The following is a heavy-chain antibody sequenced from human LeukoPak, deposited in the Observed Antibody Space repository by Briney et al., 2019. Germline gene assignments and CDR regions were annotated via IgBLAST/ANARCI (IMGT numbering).Heavy chain of an antibody. CDR3: ARVPYNYDFWSGYYLYFDY. V-gene: IGHV3-30-3*01. CDR1: GFTFSSYA. J-gene: IGHJ4*02. CDR2: ISYDGSNK. D-gene: IGHD3-3*01. Sequence: PGGSLRLSCAASGFTFSSYAMHWVRQAPGKGLEWVAVISYDGSNKYYADSVKGRFTISRDNSKNTLYLQMNSLRAEDTAVYYCARVPYNYDFWSGYYLYFDYWGQGTLVTVSS.